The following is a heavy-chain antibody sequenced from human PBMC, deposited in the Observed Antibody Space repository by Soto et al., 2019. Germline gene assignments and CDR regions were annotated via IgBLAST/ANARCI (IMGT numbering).Heavy chain of an antibody. CDR2: ISSNGGIT. CDR1: GFIFSNYA. J-gene: IGHJ4*02. D-gene: IGHD2-21*02. V-gene: IGHV3-64*07. CDR3: PGGDVVVTGPFDY. Sequence: EVQLVESGGGLVQRGGSLRLSCAASGFIFSNYAMHWVRQAPGKGLEDVSSISSNGGITYYADSVKGRFTISRDNSKNALYLQMGSLRAEDLAVYELPGGDVVVTGPFDYWGQGTRVTVSS.